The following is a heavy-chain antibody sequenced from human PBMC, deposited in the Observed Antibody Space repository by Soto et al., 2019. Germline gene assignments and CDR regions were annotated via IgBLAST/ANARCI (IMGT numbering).Heavy chain of an antibody. J-gene: IGHJ4*02. V-gene: IGHV4-34*01. CDR3: ARGSYGYYYDSSGYYRHRSFDY. CDR2: INHSGST. CDR1: GGSFSGDY. D-gene: IGHD3-22*01. Sequence: SETLSLTCAVYGGSFSGDYWSWIRQPPGKGLEWIGEINHSGSTNYNPSLKSRVTISVDTSKNQFSLKLSSVTAADTAVYYCARGSYGYYYDSSGYYRHRSFDYWGQGTLVTVS.